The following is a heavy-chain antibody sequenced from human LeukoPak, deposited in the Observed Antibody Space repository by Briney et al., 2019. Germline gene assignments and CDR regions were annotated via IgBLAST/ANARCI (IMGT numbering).Heavy chain of an antibody. J-gene: IGHJ4*02. D-gene: IGHD3-22*01. CDR1: GFTFSSYG. CDR3: AKDSPDAMIVVVITPGPLDY. V-gene: IGHV3-23*01. Sequence: GGSLRLSCAASGFTFSSYGMSWVRQAPGKGLEWVSAISGSGGSTYYADSVKGRFTISRDNSKNTLYLQMNSLRAEDTAVYYCAKDSPDAMIVVVITPGPLDYWGQGTLVTVSS. CDR2: ISGSGGST.